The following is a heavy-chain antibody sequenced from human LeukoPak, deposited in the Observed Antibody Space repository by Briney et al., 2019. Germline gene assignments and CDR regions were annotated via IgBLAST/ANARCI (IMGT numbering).Heavy chain of an antibody. J-gene: IGHJ5*02. D-gene: IGHD1-26*01. CDR2: IKSKTDGGTT. Sequence: GGSLRLSCAASGFTFSNAWMNWVRQAPGKGLEWVGRIKSKTDGGTTDYAAPVKGRFTISRDDSKNTLYLQMNSLKTEDTAVYYCTTDPDDWGGSYYDWFDPWGQGTLITVSS. CDR1: GFTFSNAW. CDR3: TTDPDDWGGSYYDWFDP. V-gene: IGHV3-15*01.